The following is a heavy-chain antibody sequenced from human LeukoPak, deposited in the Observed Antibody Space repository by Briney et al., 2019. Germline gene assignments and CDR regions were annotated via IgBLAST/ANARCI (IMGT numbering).Heavy chain of an antibody. CDR2: ISPDGRDT. J-gene: IGHJ4*02. CDR3: VSFYETY. D-gene: IGHD2-2*01. CDR1: GFAFSTYW. Sequence: PGGSLRLSCAASGFAFSTYWMHWVRQAPGKGPVWVSRISPDGRDTIYADSVKGRFTMSRDNDENTLYLQLSSLRAEDTAVYYCVSFYETYWGRGTLVTVSS. V-gene: IGHV3-74*01.